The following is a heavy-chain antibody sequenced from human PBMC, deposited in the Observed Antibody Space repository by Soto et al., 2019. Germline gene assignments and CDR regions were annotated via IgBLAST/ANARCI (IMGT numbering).Heavy chain of an antibody. CDR3: AKDRGLLWFGELSTSFDY. CDR1: GFTFSSYA. Sequence: LRLSCAASGFTFSSYAMSWVRQAPGKGLEWVSAISGSGGSTYYADSVKGRFTISRDSSTNTLYLQMNSLRAEDTAVYYCAKDRGLLWFGELSTSFDYWGQGTLVTVSS. J-gene: IGHJ4*02. CDR2: ISGSGGST. V-gene: IGHV3-23*01. D-gene: IGHD3-10*01.